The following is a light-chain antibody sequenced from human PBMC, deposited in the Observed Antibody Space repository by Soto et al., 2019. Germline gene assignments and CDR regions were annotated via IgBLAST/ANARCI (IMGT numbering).Light chain of an antibody. CDR1: SSNIGAGYD. CDR3: QSYDNMLGGYLV. J-gene: IGLJ1*01. Sequence: QSVLTQPPSVSGAPGQRVTISCTGSSSNIGAGYDVHWYQQLPGTAPKLLIYGNSNRPPGVPGRFSGSKSGTSASLAIAGLQADDEGHYYCQSYDNMLGGYLVFGTGTKLTVL. V-gene: IGLV1-40*01. CDR2: GNS.